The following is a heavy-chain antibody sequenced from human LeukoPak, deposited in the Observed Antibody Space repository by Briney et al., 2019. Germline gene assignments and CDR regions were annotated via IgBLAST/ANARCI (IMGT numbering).Heavy chain of an antibody. V-gene: IGHV3-9*01. CDR1: GFTFDDYA. Sequence: GGSLRLSCAASGFTFDDYAMHWVRQAPGEGLEWVSGISWNSGSIGYADSVKGRFTISRDDARNSLYLQMSSLRAEDTAIYYCARDLIEPMSPVFDRWGQGILVTVSS. J-gene: IGHJ4*02. D-gene: IGHD3-10*02. CDR3: ARDLIEPMSPVFDR. CDR2: ISWNSGSI.